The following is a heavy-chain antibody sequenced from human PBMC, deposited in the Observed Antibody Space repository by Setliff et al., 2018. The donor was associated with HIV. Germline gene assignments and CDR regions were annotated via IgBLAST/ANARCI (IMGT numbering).Heavy chain of an antibody. Sequence: SETLSLTCGVSGASISDNTYSWGWVRQPPGQGLEWLGSFYFGGNTHYNPSLKSRVTISVDTSKNQFSLRLSSVTAADTAVYYCTRHGPTPDVKAFHIWGQGTMVTVSS. CDR1: GASISDNTYS. V-gene: IGHV4-39*01. CDR2: FYFGGNT. J-gene: IGHJ3*02. CDR3: TRHGPTPDVKAFHI.